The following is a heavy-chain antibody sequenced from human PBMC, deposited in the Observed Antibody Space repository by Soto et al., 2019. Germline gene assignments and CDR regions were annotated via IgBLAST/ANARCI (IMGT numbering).Heavy chain of an antibody. V-gene: IGHV3-66*04. CDR3: ARLVYGVTS. J-gene: IGHJ5*02. CDR1: GFTVGDNY. Sequence: ESGGCLVRPGGPLRLSCAVSGFTVGDNYVSLARQASGNGLEWVSIMYSGGSTYQADSVKGRFTISRASSSNTVYPQMTSLRAEDTTVYFCARLVYGVTSWGQGTLVTVSS. D-gene: IGHD4-17*01. CDR2: MYSGGST.